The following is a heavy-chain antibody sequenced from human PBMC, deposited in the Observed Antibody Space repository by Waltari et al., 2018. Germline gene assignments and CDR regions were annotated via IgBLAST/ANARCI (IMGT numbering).Heavy chain of an antibody. D-gene: IGHD6-6*01. Sequence: QVQLQESGPGLVKPSETLSLTCAVSGYSISSGYYWGWIRQPPGKGLEWIGSIYHSGSTYYNPSLKSRVTISVDTSKNQFSLKLSSVTAADTAVYYCARCLPQGIAARLWFDPWGQGTLVTVSS. CDR1: GYSISSGYY. V-gene: IGHV4-38-2*01. J-gene: IGHJ5*02. CDR3: ARCLPQGIAARLWFDP. CDR2: IYHSGST.